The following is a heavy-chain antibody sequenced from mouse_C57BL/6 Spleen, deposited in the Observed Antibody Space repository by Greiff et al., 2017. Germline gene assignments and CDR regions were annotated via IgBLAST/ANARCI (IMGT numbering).Heavy chain of an antibody. CDR1: GFNIKDYY. V-gene: IGHV14-1*01. CDR2: IEPEDGDT. Sequence: EVQLQQSGAELVRPGASVKLSCTASGFNIKDYYMHWVKQRPEQGLEWIGRIEPEDGDTEYDSKFQGKATMTADTSSNTAYLQLSSLTSEDTTVYYCTGKEPLCYFYYWGEGTTLTVSS. CDR3: TGKEPLCYFYY. J-gene: IGHJ2*01.